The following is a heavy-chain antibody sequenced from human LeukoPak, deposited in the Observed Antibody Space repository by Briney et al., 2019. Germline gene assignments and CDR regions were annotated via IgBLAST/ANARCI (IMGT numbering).Heavy chain of an antibody. Sequence: PSETLSLTCTVSGGSISSYYWSWIRQPPGKGLEWIGYIYYSGSTNYNPSLKSRVTISVDTSKNQFSLKLSSVTAADTAVYYCAREDYYDSSGYYYVTLDYWGQGTLVTVSS. D-gene: IGHD3-22*01. CDR2: IYYSGST. J-gene: IGHJ4*02. CDR3: AREDYYDSSGYYYVTLDY. V-gene: IGHV4-59*12. CDR1: GGSISSYY.